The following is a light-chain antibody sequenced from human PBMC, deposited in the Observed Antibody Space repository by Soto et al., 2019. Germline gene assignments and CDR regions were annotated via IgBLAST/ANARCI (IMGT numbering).Light chain of an antibody. V-gene: IGLV1-51*01. J-gene: IGLJ3*02. CDR3: GTWDSSLSVWV. Sequence: QSVLTQPPSASAAPGQKVTISCSGTSSNIGNNYVSWYQQLPGTAPQLLIYDNNKRPSGIPDRFSGSKSGTSTTLVIAGRQTGEEADYYCGTWDSSLSVWVFGGGTKLTVL. CDR1: SSNIGNNY. CDR2: DNN.